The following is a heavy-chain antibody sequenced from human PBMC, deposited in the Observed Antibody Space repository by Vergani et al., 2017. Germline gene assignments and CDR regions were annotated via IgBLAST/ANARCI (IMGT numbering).Heavy chain of an antibody. CDR2: IWYDASNK. Sequence: QVQLVESEGGVVQPGRSLSLSCVESGFTVSSHGMLWVRHAPGKGRECVAVIWYDASNKYYGDSVKGRVTISRDKSKNTLYLEMNRLSAEDTPLYHCVKDHPVYDEWGRRTPVSVS. J-gene: IGHJ4*02. V-gene: IGHV3-33*03. CDR3: VKDHPVYDE. D-gene: IGHD5/OR15-5a*01. CDR1: GFTVSSHG.